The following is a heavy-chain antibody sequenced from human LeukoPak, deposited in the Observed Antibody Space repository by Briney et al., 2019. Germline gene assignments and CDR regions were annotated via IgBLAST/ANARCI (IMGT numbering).Heavy chain of an antibody. V-gene: IGHV3-23*01. CDR2: ISGSGGST. Sequence: GALRLSFAGSGFTFSRYALRWVRQASGEGLELVSAISGSGGSTYYADSVKGRFTISRDNSKNTLYLQMNSLGAEDTAVYYCAMVSGSSFGYYYMDVWGKGTTVTVSS. CDR3: AMVSGSSFGYYYMDV. D-gene: IGHD6-13*01. CDR1: GFTFSRYA. J-gene: IGHJ6*03.